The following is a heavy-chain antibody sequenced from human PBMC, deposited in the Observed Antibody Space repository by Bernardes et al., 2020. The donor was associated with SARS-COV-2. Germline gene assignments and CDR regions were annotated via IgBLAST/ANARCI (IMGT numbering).Heavy chain of an antibody. V-gene: IGHV1-18*04. D-gene: IGHD3-10*01. Sequence: ASVKVSCKTSGSDFNNYGFTSYGFSWVRQAPGQGLEWMGWITAYNLNTDYAQNFRGRVTMTADTSTSTVYMELRSLRSDDTAMYYCAVNTGNFYYGVDVWGQGTMVHVSS. CDR1: GSDFNNYGFTSYG. J-gene: IGHJ6*02. CDR3: AVNTGNFYYGVDV. CDR2: ITAYNLNT.